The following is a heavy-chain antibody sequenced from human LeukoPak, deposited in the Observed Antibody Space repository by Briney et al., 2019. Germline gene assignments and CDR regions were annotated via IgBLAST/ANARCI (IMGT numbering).Heavy chain of an antibody. CDR2: IYYSGST. CDR1: GGSISSYY. J-gene: IGHJ4*02. Sequence: SETLSLTCTVSGGSISSYYWSWIRQPPGKGLEWIGYIYYSGSTNYNPSLKSRVTISVDTSKNQFSLKLSSVTAADTAVYYCARGNVWYFYWGQGTLVTVSS. D-gene: IGHD6-13*01. CDR3: ARGNVWYFY. V-gene: IGHV4-59*01.